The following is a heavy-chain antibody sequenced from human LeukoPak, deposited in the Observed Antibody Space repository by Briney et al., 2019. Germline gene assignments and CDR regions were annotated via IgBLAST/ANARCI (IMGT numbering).Heavy chain of an antibody. Sequence: PGGSLRLSCAASGFTFSSKYMTWVRQAPGKGLEWVSVIYSGGSTYYADSVKGRFTISRDNSKNTLYLQMNSLRAEDTAVYYCATRSAYYTYYFDYWGQGTLVTVSS. V-gene: IGHV3-53*01. CDR3: ATRSAYYTYYFDY. CDR1: GFTFSSKY. D-gene: IGHD3-22*01. J-gene: IGHJ4*02. CDR2: IYSGGST.